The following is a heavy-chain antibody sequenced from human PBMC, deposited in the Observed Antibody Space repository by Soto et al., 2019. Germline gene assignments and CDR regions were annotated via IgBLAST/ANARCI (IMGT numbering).Heavy chain of an antibody. V-gene: IGHV3-7*01. J-gene: IGHJ6*03. Sequence: EVQLVESGGGLVQPEGSLRLSCGASGFTFSSYWMSWVRQAPGKGLEWVANIKEDGSEKYYVDSVKGRFTISRDNAKNSLYLQMNSLRVEDTAVYYCARDLTFYYYMDIWGKGTTVTVSS. CDR1: GFTFSSYW. CDR2: IKEDGSEK. D-gene: IGHD7-27*01. CDR3: ARDLTFYYYMDI.